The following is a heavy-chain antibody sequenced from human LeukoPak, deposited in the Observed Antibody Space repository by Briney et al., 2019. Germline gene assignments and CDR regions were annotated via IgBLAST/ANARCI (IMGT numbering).Heavy chain of an antibody. D-gene: IGHD3-22*01. J-gene: IGHJ3*02. CDR2: INHSGST. Sequence: SETLSLTCAVYGGSFSGYYWSWIRQPPGKGLEWIGEINHSGSTNYNPSLKSRVTISVDTSKNQFSLKLSSVTAADMAVYYCARGLPFIMIVGLDAFDIWGQGTMVTVSS. CDR1: GGSFSGYY. V-gene: IGHV4-34*01. CDR3: ARGLPFIMIVGLDAFDI.